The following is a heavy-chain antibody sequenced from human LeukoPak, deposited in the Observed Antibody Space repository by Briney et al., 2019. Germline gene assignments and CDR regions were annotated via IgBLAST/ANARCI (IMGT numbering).Heavy chain of an antibody. CDR3: ARGRVAARSPSCLGY. Sequence: RRASVKVSCKASGYTFTGYYMHWVRQAPGQGLEWMGRINPNSGGTNYAQKFQGRVTMTRDTSISTAYMELSRLRSDDTAVYYCARGRVAARSPSCLGYWGQGTLVTVSS. CDR2: INPNSGGT. CDR1: GYTFTGYY. V-gene: IGHV1-2*06. J-gene: IGHJ4*02. D-gene: IGHD6-6*01.